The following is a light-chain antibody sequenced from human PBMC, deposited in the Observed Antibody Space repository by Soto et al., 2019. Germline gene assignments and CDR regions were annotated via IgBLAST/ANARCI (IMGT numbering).Light chain of an antibody. CDR1: QTINTN. CDR3: QQYNDRPPIFT. Sequence: EIVMTQSPATLSVSPGERATLACRASQTINTNLAWYQQRPGQAPRVLSYGASTRARGIPARFTGSGSGTDFTLTISSLQSEDFAIYYCQQYNDRPPIFTFGPGTKVEIK. J-gene: IGKJ3*01. CDR2: GAS. V-gene: IGKV3-15*01.